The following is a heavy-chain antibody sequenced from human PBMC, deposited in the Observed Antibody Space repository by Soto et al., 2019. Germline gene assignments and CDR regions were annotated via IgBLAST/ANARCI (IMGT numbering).Heavy chain of an antibody. CDR2: IIPIFGTA. CDR3: ATEPHAVAGLTYYYYGMDV. J-gene: IGHJ6*02. V-gene: IGHV1-69*06. D-gene: IGHD6-19*01. CDR1: GGTFSSYA. Sequence: QVQLVQSGAEVKKPGSSVKVSCKASGGTFSSYAISWVRQAPGQGLEWMGGIIPIFGTANYAQKFQGRVTITADKSTSTAYRELSSLRSEDTAVYYCATEPHAVAGLTYYYYGMDVWGQGTTVTVSS.